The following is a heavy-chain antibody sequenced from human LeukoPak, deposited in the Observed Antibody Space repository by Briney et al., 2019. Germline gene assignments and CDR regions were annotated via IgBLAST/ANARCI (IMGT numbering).Heavy chain of an antibody. J-gene: IGHJ4*02. CDR1: GGSFSGYY. CDR2: INHSGST. Sequence: KTSETLSLTCAVYGGSFSGYYWSWIRQPPGKGLEWIGEINHSGSTNYNPSLKSRVTISLDTSKSQFSLKMTSVTAADTAVYYCAREGSRWVDFEFWGQGTLVTVSS. V-gene: IGHV4-34*01. D-gene: IGHD1-26*01. CDR3: AREGSRWVDFEF.